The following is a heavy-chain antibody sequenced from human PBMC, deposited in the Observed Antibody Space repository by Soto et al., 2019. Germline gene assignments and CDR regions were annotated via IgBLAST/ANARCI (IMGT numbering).Heavy chain of an antibody. Sequence: SQTLSLTCAISGDSVSSNSAAWNWIRQSPSRGLEWLGRTYYRSKWYNDYAVSVKSRITINPDTSKNQFSLQLNSVTPEDTAVYYCASVVLFYWGEGVDYYYGMDGWGQGTTVTASS. D-gene: IGHD3-16*01. V-gene: IGHV6-1*01. CDR2: TYYRSKWYN. J-gene: IGHJ6*02. CDR3: ASVVLFYWGEGVDYYYGMDG. CDR1: GDSVSSNSAA.